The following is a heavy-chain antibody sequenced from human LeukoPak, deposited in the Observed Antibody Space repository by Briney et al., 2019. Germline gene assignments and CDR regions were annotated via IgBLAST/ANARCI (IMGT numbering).Heavy chain of an antibody. CDR2: INPNSGGT. V-gene: IGHV1-2*06. Sequence: ASVKVSCKASGYTFTGYYMLWVRQAPGQGLEWMGRINPNSGGTNYAQKFQGRVTMTRDTSISTAYMELSRLRSDDTAVYYCARDSLEWLSFDYWGQGTLVTVSS. J-gene: IGHJ4*02. D-gene: IGHD3-3*01. CDR1: GYTFTGYY. CDR3: ARDSLEWLSFDY.